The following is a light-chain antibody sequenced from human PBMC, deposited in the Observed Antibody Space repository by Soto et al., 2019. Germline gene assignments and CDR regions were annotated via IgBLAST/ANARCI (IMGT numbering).Light chain of an antibody. CDR3: SSYTSSSNVV. CDR1: SSDVGGYNY. V-gene: IGLV2-14*03. Sequence: QSVLTQPASVSGSPGQSITISCTGTSSDVGGYNYVSWYQQHPGKAPKLMIYDVTNRPSRVSNRFSGSKSGNTASLTISGLQAEDEGDYYCSSYTSSSNVVFGGGTKVTVL. CDR2: DVT. J-gene: IGLJ2*01.